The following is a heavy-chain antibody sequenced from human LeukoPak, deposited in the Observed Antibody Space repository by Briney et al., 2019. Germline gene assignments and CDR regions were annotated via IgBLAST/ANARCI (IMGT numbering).Heavy chain of an antibody. J-gene: IGHJ4*02. CDR1: GYTFTSYA. Sequence: ASVKVSCKASGYTFTSYAMNWVRQAPGQGLEWMGWINTNTGNPTYAQGFTGRFVFSLDTSVSTAYLQISSLKAEDTAVYYCARELGIAVAGGGLDFDYWGQGTLVTVSS. D-gene: IGHD6-19*01. CDR2: INTNTGNP. CDR3: ARELGIAVAGGGLDFDY. V-gene: IGHV7-4-1*02.